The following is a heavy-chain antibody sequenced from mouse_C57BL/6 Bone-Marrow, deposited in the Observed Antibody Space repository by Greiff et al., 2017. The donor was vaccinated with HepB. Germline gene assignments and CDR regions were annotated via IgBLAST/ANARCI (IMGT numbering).Heavy chain of an antibody. CDR2: ISSGGSYT. D-gene: IGHD1-1*01. Sequence: DVKLQESGGDLVKPGGSLKLSCAASGFTFSSYGMSWVRQTPDKRLEWVATISSGGSYTYYPDSVKGRFTISRDNAKNTLYLQMSSLKSEDTAMYYCARQLRAMDYWGQGTSVTVSS. CDR3: ARQLRAMDY. CDR1: GFTFSSYG. J-gene: IGHJ4*01. V-gene: IGHV5-6*02.